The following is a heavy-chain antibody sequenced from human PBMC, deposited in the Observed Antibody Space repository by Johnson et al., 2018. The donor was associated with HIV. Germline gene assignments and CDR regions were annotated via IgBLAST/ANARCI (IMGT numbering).Heavy chain of an antibody. D-gene: IGHD4-17*01. V-gene: IGHV3-30*02. CDR2: IRYDGSNK. J-gene: IGHJ3*02. Sequence: QEQLVESGGGVVQPGGSLRLSCAASGFTFSSYGMHWVRQAPGKGLEWVAFIRYDGSNKYYADSVKGRFTISRDNSKNTLYLQMKSLRAEDTAVYYCAKDNSYGDLRDAFDIWGQGTMVTVSS. CDR1: GFTFSSYG. CDR3: AKDNSYGDLRDAFDI.